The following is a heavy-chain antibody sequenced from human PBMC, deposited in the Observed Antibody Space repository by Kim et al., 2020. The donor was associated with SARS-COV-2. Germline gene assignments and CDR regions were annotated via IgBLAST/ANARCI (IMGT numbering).Heavy chain of an antibody. V-gene: IGHV3-9*01. CDR3: IRDRNAGGADV. Sequence: CYGDSVKSRFTISRDHAKNSLFLQMNSLRREDTALYYCIRDRNAGGADVWGQGTTVTVSS. J-gene: IGHJ6*01. D-gene: IGHD2-2*01.